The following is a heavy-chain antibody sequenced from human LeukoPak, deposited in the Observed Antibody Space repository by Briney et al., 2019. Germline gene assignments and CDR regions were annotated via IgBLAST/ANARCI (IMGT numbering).Heavy chain of an antibody. CDR1: GYTFTGYY. D-gene: IGHD3-9*01. CDR2: INPNSGGT. Sequence: ASVKVSCKASGYTFTGYYMHWVRQAPGQGLEWMGWINPNSGGTNYAQKFQDRVTMTRDTSISTVYMELSRLRSDDTAVYYCARSPDILTGERFDYWGQGTLVTVSS. J-gene: IGHJ4*02. V-gene: IGHV1-2*02. CDR3: ARSPDILTGERFDY.